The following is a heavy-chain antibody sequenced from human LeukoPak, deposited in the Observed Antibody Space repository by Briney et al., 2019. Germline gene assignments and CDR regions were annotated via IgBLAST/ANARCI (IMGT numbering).Heavy chain of an antibody. CDR2: ISSSSSSI. CDR1: GFTFSNYN. J-gene: IGHJ4*02. D-gene: IGHD3-22*01. CDR3: ARASYYDSSAYYYAFDY. Sequence: PGGSLRLSCAASGFTFSNYNMNWVRQAPGKGLEWVSSISSSSSSIYYADSTKGRFTISRDNAKISLYLQMNSLRVEDTAVYYCARASYYDSSAYYYAFDYWGQGTLVTVSS. V-gene: IGHV3-21*01.